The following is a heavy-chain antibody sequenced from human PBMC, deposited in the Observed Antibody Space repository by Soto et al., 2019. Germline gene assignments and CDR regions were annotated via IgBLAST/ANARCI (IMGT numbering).Heavy chain of an antibody. CDR2: ISSSTVTM. Sequence: EVQLVESGGGLVQPVGSLRLSCAASGFTFSSYSMNWVRQAPGKGLEWFSYISSSTVTMYYADSVKGRFTISRDNAKNSLYLQMNSLRAEDTAVYYCARDDSGWYLGYWGQGTLVTVSS. CDR3: ARDDSGWYLGY. D-gene: IGHD6-19*01. V-gene: IGHV3-48*01. J-gene: IGHJ4*02. CDR1: GFTFSSYS.